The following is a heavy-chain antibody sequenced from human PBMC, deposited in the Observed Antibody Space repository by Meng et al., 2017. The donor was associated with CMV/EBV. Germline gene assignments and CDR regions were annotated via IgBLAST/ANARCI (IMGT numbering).Heavy chain of an antibody. CDR1: GGSISSGGYY. CDR3: ARDIGGRRIAARPDY. J-gene: IGHJ4*02. CDR2: IYYSGST. Sequence: SETLSLTCTVSGGSISSGGYYWSWIRQHPGTGLEWIGYIYYSGSTYYNPSLKSQVTISVDTSKNPFSLKLNSVTAADTAVYYCARDIGGRRIAARPDYWGQGTLVTVSS. V-gene: IGHV4-31*01. D-gene: IGHD6-6*01.